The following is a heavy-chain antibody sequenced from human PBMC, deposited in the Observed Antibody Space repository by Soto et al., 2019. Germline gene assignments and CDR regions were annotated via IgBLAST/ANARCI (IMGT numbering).Heavy chain of an antibody. V-gene: IGHV3-23*01. CDR2: ISGSGGST. Sequence: GGSLRLSCAASGFTCSSYAMSWVRQAPGKGLEWVSAISGSGGSTYYADSVKGRFTISRDNSKNTLYLQMNSLRAEDTAVYYCATGYYDFWSGYSYSDYWGQGTLVTVSS. CDR3: ATGYYDFWSGYSYSDY. D-gene: IGHD3-3*01. J-gene: IGHJ4*02. CDR1: GFTCSSYA.